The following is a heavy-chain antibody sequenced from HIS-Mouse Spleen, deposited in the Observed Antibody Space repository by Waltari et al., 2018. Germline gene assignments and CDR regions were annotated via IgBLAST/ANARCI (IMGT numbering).Heavy chain of an antibody. J-gene: IGHJ2*01. CDR3: AREIPYSSSWYDWYFDL. D-gene: IGHD6-13*01. V-gene: IGHV4-39*07. CDR1: GGSISSSSYY. CDR2: IYYSGST. Sequence: QLQLQESGPGLVKPSETLSLPCTVSGGSISSSSYYWGWNRQPPGKGLEWIGSIYYSGSTYYNPSLKSRVTISVDTPKNQFSLKLSSVTAADTAVYYCAREIPYSSSWYDWYFDLWGRGTLVTVSS.